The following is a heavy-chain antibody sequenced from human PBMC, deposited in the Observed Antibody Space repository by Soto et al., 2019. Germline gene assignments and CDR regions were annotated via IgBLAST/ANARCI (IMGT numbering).Heavy chain of an antibody. Sequence: PSETLSLTCAVYGGSISSGGYSWSLIRQPPGKGLEWIGYIYHSGSTYYNPSLKSRVTISVDRSKNQFSLKLSSVTAADTAVYYCARGTLGYSSLFDYWGQGTLVTVSS. CDR3: ARGTLGYSSLFDY. CDR1: GGSISSGGYS. CDR2: IYHSGST. J-gene: IGHJ4*02. D-gene: IGHD6-19*01. V-gene: IGHV4-30-2*01.